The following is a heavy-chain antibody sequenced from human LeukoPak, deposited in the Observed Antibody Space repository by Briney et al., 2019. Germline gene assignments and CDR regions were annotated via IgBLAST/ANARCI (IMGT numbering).Heavy chain of an antibody. CDR3: ARGGIQVSGIDEFDY. Sequence: PGGSLRLSCAASGFTFIDYDMHWVRQVIGKGLEWVSAIGIRGDTHYSGSVKGRFTNSRENAESSLYLQMNSLRAEDTAVYYCARGGIQVSGIDEFDYWGQGTLVTASS. J-gene: IGHJ4*02. CDR2: IGIRGDT. V-gene: IGHV3-13*01. D-gene: IGHD6-19*01. CDR1: GFTFIDYD.